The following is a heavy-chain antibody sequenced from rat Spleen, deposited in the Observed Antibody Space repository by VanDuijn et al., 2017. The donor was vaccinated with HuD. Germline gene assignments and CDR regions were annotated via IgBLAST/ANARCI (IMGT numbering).Heavy chain of an antibody. CDR2: VSSGGNT. V-gene: IGHV2-6*01. Sequence: QVQVKESGPGLVQPSETLSLTCTVSGFSLTRYSVSWVRQPPGKGLEWIAAVSSGGNTYYDSTLKSRLSISRDTSQGQIFLKMNSLQTDGTAIYFCTRSGYYYSSYVPYFDYWGQGVMVTVSS. D-gene: IGHD1-2*01. CDR1: GFSLTRYS. CDR3: TRSGYYYSSYVPYFDY. J-gene: IGHJ2*01.